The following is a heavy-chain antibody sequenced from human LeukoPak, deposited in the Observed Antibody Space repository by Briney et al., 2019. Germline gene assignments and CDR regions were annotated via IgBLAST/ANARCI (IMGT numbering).Heavy chain of an antibody. CDR1: GFTFSSYG. D-gene: IGHD3-22*01. CDR3: ARDEANSGYFGGVFPDY. Sequence: GRSLRLSCAASGFTFSSYGMHWVRQAPGKGLEWVAVIWYDGSNKYYADPVKGRFTISRDNSKNTLYLQMNSLRAEDTAVYYCARDEANSGYFGGVFPDYWGQGTLVTVSS. CDR2: IWYDGSNK. J-gene: IGHJ4*02. V-gene: IGHV3-33*01.